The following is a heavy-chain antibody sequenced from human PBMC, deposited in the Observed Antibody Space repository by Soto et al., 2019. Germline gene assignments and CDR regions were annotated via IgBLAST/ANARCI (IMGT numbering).Heavy chain of an antibody. V-gene: IGHV1-69*13. CDR1: GGTFSSYA. CDR3: ARDKRKADMVVVVAAFDNWFDP. J-gene: IGHJ5*02. CDR2: IIPIFGTA. D-gene: IGHD2-15*01. Sequence: SVKVSCKASGGTFSSYAISWVRQAPGQGLEWMGGIIPIFGTANYAQKFQGRVTITADESTSTAYMELSSLRSEDTAVYYCARDKRKADMVVVVAAFDNWFDPWGQGTLVTVSS.